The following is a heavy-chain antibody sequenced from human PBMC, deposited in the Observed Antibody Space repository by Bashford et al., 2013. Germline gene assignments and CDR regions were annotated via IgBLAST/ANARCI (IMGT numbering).Heavy chain of an antibody. CDR3: ARVGAPVMSIIRFPFDF. V-gene: IGHV3-30-3*01. Sequence: VRQAPGKGLEWLAVISYDGSDIYYADSVKGRFTVSRDNSQNTLYLQMNSLRPEDTAVFYCARVGAPVMSIIRFPFDFWGQGTLVTVSS. J-gene: IGHJ4*02. D-gene: IGHD3-3*01. CDR2: ISYDGSDI.